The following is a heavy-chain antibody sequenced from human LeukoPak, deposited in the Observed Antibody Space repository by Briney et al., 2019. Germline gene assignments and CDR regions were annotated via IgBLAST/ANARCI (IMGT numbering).Heavy chain of an antibody. CDR1: GGSISSGGYY. J-gene: IGHJ6*03. Sequence: PSETLSFTCTVSGGSISSGGYYWSWIRQPPGKGLEWIGYIYHSGSTYYNPSLKSRVTISVDRSKNQFSLKLSSVTAADTAVYYCARVNWNGGDYYYYMDVWGKGTTVTVSS. CDR2: IYHSGST. V-gene: IGHV4-30-2*01. CDR3: ARVNWNGGDYYYYMDV. D-gene: IGHD1-20*01.